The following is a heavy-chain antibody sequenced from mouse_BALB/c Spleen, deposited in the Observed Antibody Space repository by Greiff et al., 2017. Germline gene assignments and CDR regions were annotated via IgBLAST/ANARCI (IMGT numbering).Heavy chain of an antibody. CDR3: ARGIEDAMDY. Sequence: DVQLQESGPGLVKPSQSLSLTCTVTGYSITSDYAWNWIRQFPGNKLEWMGYISYSGSTSYNPSLKSRISITRDTSKNQFFLQLNSVTTEDTATYYCARGIEDAMDYWGQGTSVTVSS. CDR2: ISYSGST. CDR1: GYSITSDYA. J-gene: IGHJ4*01. V-gene: IGHV3-2*02.